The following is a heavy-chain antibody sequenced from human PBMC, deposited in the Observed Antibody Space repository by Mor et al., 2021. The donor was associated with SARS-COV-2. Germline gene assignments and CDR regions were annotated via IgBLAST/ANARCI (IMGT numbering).Heavy chain of an antibody. CDR2: FTCDASYK. D-gene: IGHD1-1*01. Sequence: CVAGFTCDASYKRYAESVRGRFTISRDNSKNTLDLEMNSLKVEDTAVYYCAREGDCKTASGATDIWGQGTPVTISS. J-gene: IGHJ3*02. V-gene: IGHV3-30*03. CDR3: AREGDCKTASGATDI.